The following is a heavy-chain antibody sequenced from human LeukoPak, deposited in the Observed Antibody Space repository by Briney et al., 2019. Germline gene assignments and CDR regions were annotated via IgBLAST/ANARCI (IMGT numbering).Heavy chain of an antibody. CDR3: ARDDYYDSSGSPTNAFDI. D-gene: IGHD3-22*01. CDR1: GGSISSGDYY. Sequence: SGTLSLTCTVSGGSISSGDYYWSWIRQPPGKGLEWIGYIYYSGSTYYNPSLKSRVTISVDTSKNQFSLKLSSVTAADTAVYYCARDDYYDSSGSPTNAFDIWGQGTMVTVSS. CDR2: IYYSGST. V-gene: IGHV4-30-4*01. J-gene: IGHJ3*02.